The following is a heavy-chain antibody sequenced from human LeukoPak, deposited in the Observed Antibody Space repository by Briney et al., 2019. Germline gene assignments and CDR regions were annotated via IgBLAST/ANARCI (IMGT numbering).Heavy chain of an antibody. CDR1: GGSISSSSYY. J-gene: IGHJ4*02. D-gene: IGHD1-26*01. Sequence: SETLSLTCTVSGGSISSSSYYWGWIRQPPGKGLEWIGYTYYSGSTNYNPSLKSRVTISVDTSKNQFSLKLSSVTAADTAVYYCARDREEGYFDYWGQGTLVTVSS. V-gene: IGHV4-61*01. CDR3: ARDREEGYFDY. CDR2: TYYSGST.